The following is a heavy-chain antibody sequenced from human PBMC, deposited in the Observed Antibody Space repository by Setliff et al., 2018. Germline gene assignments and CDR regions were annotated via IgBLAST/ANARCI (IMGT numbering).Heavy chain of an antibody. Sequence: SETLSLTCTVSGASITNINYYWGLIRQPPGKGPEWIGSIFYSGRTFYNPSLKSRVTISVDTSKNQFSLKVTSVTAADTAVYFCARGRNVAARLFDSWGQGTLVTVSS. CDR1: GASITNINYY. D-gene: IGHD6-6*01. CDR2: IFYSGRT. CDR3: ARGRNVAARLFDS. V-gene: IGHV4-39*07. J-gene: IGHJ4*02.